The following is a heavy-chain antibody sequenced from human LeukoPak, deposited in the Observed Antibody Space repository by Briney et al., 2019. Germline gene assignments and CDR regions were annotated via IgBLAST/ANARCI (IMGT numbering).Heavy chain of an antibody. D-gene: IGHD3-22*01. CDR2: ISYDGSNK. CDR1: GFTFSSYA. Sequence: GGSLRLSCAASGFTFSSYAMHWVRQAPGKGLEWAAVISYDGSNKYFVDSVKGRFTISRDNSKNTLYLQMNSLRAEDTAVYYCARDKYYYDSSGYYPDAFDIWGQGTMVTVSS. J-gene: IGHJ3*02. CDR3: ARDKYYYDSSGYYPDAFDI. V-gene: IGHV3-30-3*01.